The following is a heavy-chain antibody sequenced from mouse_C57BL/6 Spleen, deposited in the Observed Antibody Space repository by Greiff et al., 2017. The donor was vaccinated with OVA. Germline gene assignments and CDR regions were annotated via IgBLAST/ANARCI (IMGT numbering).Heavy chain of an antibody. J-gene: IGHJ4*01. CDR1: GYTFTSYW. Sequence: QVQLQQPGAELVKPGASVKMSCKASGYTFTSYWITWVKQRPGQGLEWIGDIYPGSGSTNYNEKFKSKATLTVDTSSSTAYMQLSSLTSEDSAVYYCARSTTVVAPMDYWGQGTLVTVSS. CDR2: IYPGSGST. D-gene: IGHD1-1*01. CDR3: ARSTTVVAPMDY. V-gene: IGHV1-55*01.